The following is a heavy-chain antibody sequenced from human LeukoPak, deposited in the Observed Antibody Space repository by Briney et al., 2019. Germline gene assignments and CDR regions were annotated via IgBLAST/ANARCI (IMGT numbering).Heavy chain of an antibody. CDR2: ISYDGSNK. V-gene: IGHV3-30-3*01. J-gene: IGHJ6*03. CDR1: GYTFSSYA. Sequence: GRSLRLSCAASGYTFSSYAMHWVRQAPGKGLEWVAVISYDGSNKYYADSVKGRFTISRDNSKNTLYLQMNSLRAEDTAVYYCARAAAGFYYYYYMDVWGKGTTVTVSS. CDR3: ARAAAGFYYYYYMDV. D-gene: IGHD6-13*01.